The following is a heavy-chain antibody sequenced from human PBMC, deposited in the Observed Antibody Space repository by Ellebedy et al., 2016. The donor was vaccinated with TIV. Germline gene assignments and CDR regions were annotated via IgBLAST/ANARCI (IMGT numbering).Heavy chain of an antibody. CDR2: IKQDGNEK. V-gene: IGHV3-7*01. CDR1: GFVFSTYT. J-gene: IGHJ4*02. D-gene: IGHD3-10*01. CDR3: ARDYIWFGDAFDDN. Sequence: GESLKISXVGSGFVFSTYTIVWVRQAPGKGLEWVANIKQDGNEKYYVDSVKGRFTISRDNAKNSLYLQMNSLSAEDTAVYYCARDYIWFGDAFDDNWGQGTLVTVSS.